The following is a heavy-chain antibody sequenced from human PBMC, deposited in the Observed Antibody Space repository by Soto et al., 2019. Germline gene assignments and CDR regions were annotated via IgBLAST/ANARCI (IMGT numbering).Heavy chain of an antibody. CDR3: ARGTLCSSCWAFDI. V-gene: IGHV4-31*03. J-gene: IGHJ3*02. D-gene: IGHD6-13*01. Sequence: QVQLQESGPGLVKPSQTLSLTCTVSGGSISSGGYYWSWISQHPGKGLEWIGYIYYSGSTYYTPSLKSRVTISVDTSKNQFSLKLSSVTAADTAVYYCARGTLCSSCWAFDIWGQGTIVTVAS. CDR1: GGSISSGGYY. CDR2: IYYSGST.